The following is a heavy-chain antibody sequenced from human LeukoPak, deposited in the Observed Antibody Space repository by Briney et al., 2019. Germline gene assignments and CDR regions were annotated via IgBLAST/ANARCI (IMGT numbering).Heavy chain of an antibody. D-gene: IGHD3-22*01. CDR3: ARGEWDYYDSSGQVDY. CDR1: GYTFTGYY. V-gene: IGHV1-2*02. Sequence: PSVKVSCKASGYTFTGYYMHWVRQAPGQGLEWMGWINPNSGGTNYAQKFQGRVTMTRDTSISTAYMELSRLRSDDTAVYYCARGEWDYYDSSGQVDYWGQGTLVTVSS. J-gene: IGHJ4*02. CDR2: INPNSGGT.